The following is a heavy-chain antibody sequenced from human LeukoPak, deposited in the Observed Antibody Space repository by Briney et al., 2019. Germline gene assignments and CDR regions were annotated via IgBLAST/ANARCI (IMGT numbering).Heavy chain of an antibody. CDR1: GFTFNSYS. D-gene: IGHD3-16*01. CDR2: ISRSGTYI. CDR3: AKTQYDYVWGSFHGGAFDI. V-gene: IGHV3-21*04. Sequence: GGSLRLSCAASGFTFNSYSMNWVRQAPGKGLEWVSSISRSGTYIYYADSMKGRFTISRDNAKNSLYLQMNSLRAEDMALYYCAKTQYDYVWGSFHGGAFDIWGQGTMVTVSS. J-gene: IGHJ3*02.